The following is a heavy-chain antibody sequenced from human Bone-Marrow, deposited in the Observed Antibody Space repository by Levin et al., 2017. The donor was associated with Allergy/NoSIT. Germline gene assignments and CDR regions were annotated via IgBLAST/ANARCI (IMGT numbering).Heavy chain of an antibody. CDR2: IYYTGST. Sequence: GSLRLSCTVSGGSISSGTYYWGWFRQPPGEGLQWIASIYYTGSTYYSPSLRSRATISADTSKNQSSLKVNSVTAADTAVYYCARRGPERPFDYWGQGTLVTVSS. D-gene: IGHD1-1*01. V-gene: IGHV4-39*07. CDR3: ARRGPERPFDY. CDR1: GGSISSGTYY. J-gene: IGHJ4*02.